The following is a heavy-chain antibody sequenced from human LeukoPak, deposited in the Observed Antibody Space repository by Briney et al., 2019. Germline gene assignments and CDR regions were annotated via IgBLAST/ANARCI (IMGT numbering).Heavy chain of an antibody. CDR2: IYYSGST. V-gene: IGHV4-59*12. D-gene: IGHD3-10*01. CDR1: GGSISSYY. Sequence: SETLSLTCTVSGGSISSYYWSWIRQPPGKGLEWIGYIYYSGSTNYNPSLKSRVTISVDTSKNQFSLKLSSVTAADTAVYYCARLVLLWFGESYYMDVWGKGTTVTISS. J-gene: IGHJ6*03. CDR3: ARLVLLWFGESYYMDV.